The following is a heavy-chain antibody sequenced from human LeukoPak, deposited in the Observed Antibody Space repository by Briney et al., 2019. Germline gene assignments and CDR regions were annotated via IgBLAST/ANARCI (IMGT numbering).Heavy chain of an antibody. CDR2: INPNGGDT. J-gene: IGHJ5*02. D-gene: IGHD1-1*01. V-gene: IGHV1-2*06. CDR1: GYTFTDYH. CDR3: ARGSNWKENWFEP. Sequence: ASVKVSCKASGYTFTDYHMHLVRQAPGQGLEWMGRINPNGGDTNYAQKFQGRVTMTRDTSITTAYMELSSLRSDDTAVYYCARGSNWKENWFEPWGQGTLAIVSS.